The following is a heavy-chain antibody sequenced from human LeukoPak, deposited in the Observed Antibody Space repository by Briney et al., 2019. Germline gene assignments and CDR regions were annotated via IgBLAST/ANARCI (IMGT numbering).Heavy chain of an antibody. J-gene: IGHJ4*02. CDR1: GVSFDDYY. V-gene: IGHV4-34*01. D-gene: IGHD2-21*02. CDR2: INHSGYT. Sequence: SETLSLTCAVSGVSFDDYYWAWVRHTPGKGLEWIGEINHSGYTNDSPSLRSRVTLSIDTSRKQFSLNLRSVTVADAGTYYCTRMTAGHDYWGQGTLVTLSS. CDR3: TRMTAGHDY.